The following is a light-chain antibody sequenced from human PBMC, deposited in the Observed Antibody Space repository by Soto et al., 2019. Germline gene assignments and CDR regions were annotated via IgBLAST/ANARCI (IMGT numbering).Light chain of an antibody. CDR2: GAS. V-gene: IGKV3-15*01. CDR3: QQYNEWPPGYT. J-gene: IGKJ2*01. Sequence: IXMTXSPAXLXVXXGEXATLXXXAXQXXSSNLGWYXXXTGQAPRLLIYGASTXATGIPARFXXXGXGTEFTFTISGLQSEDFAVYXCQQYNEWPPGYTFGQGTKIEIK. CDR1: QXXSSN.